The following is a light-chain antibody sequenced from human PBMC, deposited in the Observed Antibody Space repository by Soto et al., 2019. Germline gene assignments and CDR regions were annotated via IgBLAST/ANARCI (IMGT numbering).Light chain of an antibody. CDR1: RPSIGSNH. Sequence: QSVLTQPPSASGTPGQRVTISCSGSRPSIGSNHVYWYQQLPGMAPKLLIYTNNQRPSGVPDRFSASKSGTSASLAISGLRSEDEADYYCAAWDDSLSGHWVFGGGTKVTVL. V-gene: IGLV1-47*02. J-gene: IGLJ3*02. CDR3: AAWDDSLSGHWV. CDR2: TNN.